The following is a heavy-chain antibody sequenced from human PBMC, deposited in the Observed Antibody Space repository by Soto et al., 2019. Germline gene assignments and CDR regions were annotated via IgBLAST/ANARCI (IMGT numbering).Heavy chain of an antibody. D-gene: IGHD3-9*01. CDR3: AKYRRIYDRRGGVFDY. J-gene: IGHJ4*02. Sequence: EVQLLESGGGLVQPGGSLRLSCAASGFTFSSYAMSWVRQAPGKGLEWVSAISGSGGSTYYADSVKGRFTISRDNSKNTLYLQMNSLRAEDTAVYYCAKYRRIYDRRGGVFDYWGQGPLVTVSS. V-gene: IGHV3-23*01. CDR2: ISGSGGST. CDR1: GFTFSSYA.